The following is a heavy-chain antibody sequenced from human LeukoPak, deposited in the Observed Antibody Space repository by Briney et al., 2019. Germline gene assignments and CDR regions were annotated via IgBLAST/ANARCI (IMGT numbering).Heavy chain of an antibody. Sequence: PGGSLRLSCAASGFTFSSYGMSWVRQAPGKGLEWVSAISGSGGSTYYADSVKGRFTISRDNSKNTLYLQMNSLRAEDTAVYYCANQGVGYSRGKRDYWGQGTLVTVSS. J-gene: IGHJ4*02. CDR3: ANQGVGYSRGKRDY. V-gene: IGHV3-23*01. CDR1: GFTFSSYG. D-gene: IGHD5-12*01. CDR2: ISGSGGST.